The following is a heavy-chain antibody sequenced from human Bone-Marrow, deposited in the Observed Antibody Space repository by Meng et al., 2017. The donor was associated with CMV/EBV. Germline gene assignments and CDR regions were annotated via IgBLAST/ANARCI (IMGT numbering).Heavy chain of an antibody. CDR2: FDPEDGET. V-gene: IGHV1-24*01. CDR1: GYTLTELS. Sequence: ASVKVSCKVSGYTLTELSMHWVRQAPGKGLEWMGGFDPEDGETIYAQKFQGRVTMTEDTSTDTAYMELSSPRSEDTAVYYCATPLTGTTVSDYWGQGTLVTVSS. CDR3: ATPLTGTTVSDY. D-gene: IGHD1-7*01. J-gene: IGHJ4*02.